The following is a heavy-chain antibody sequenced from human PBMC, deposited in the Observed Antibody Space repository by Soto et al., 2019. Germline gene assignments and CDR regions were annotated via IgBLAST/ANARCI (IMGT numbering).Heavy chain of an antibody. V-gene: IGHV1-2*04. CDR2: INPNSGGT. CDR1: GYTFTGYY. Sequence: ASVKVSCKASGYTFTGYYMHWVRQAPGQGLEWMGWINPNSGGTNYAQKFQGWATMTRDTSISTAYMELSRLRSDDTAVYYCARDNSLYDAFDIWGQGTMVTVSS. J-gene: IGHJ3*02. CDR3: ARDNSLYDAFDI. D-gene: IGHD1-20*01.